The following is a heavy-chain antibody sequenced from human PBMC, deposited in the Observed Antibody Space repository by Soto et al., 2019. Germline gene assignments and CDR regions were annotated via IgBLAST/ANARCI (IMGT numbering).Heavy chain of an antibody. J-gene: IGHJ4*02. CDR2: ISSNGGST. D-gene: IGHD6-13*01. CDR1: GFTFSSYA. Sequence: EVQLVESGGGLVQPGGSLRLSCAASGFTFSSYAMHWVRQAPGKGLEYVSAISSNGGSTYYANSVKGRFTISTDNSKNTLYLLMGRLRAEDMAVYYCARQSYSAYYFDYWGQGTLVTVSS. V-gene: IGHV3-64*01. CDR3: ARQSYSAYYFDY.